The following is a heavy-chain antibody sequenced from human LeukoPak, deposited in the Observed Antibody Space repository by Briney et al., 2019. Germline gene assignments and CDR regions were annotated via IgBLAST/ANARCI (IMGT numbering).Heavy chain of an antibody. CDR1: GDSLSSGNYY. J-gene: IGHJ4*02. CDR3: ARQSVLPHTHSDF. Sequence: SETLSLTCTVSGDSLSSGNYYWGWIRQPPGEGLQWIGFVYRTGLTYYNSSLKSRVSISIDTSTSQFSLRLNSVTAADTAVYYCARQSVLPHTHSDFWGQGTLVTVSS. CDR2: VYRTGLT. V-gene: IGHV4-39*01.